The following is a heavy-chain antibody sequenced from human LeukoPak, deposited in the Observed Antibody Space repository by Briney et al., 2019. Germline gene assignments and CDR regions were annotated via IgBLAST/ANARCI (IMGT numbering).Heavy chain of an antibody. J-gene: IGHJ4*02. Sequence: PGGSLRLSCVASGSTFNTWGMHWVRQAPGKGLEWGAFLWYDRINQYYADSVKGRFTISRDNSKTTLYLQMNSLRVEDTAVYYCAKEEGRSGYFDNWGQGALVTVPS. D-gene: IGHD3-22*01. V-gene: IGHV3-30*02. CDR3: AKEEGRSGYFDN. CDR1: GSTFNTWG. CDR2: LWYDRINQ.